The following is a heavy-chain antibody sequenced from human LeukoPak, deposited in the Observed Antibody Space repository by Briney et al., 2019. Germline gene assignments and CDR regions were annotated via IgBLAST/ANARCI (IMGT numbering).Heavy chain of an antibody. J-gene: IGHJ4*02. Sequence: PGGSLRLSCAASGFTFSSYSMNWVRQAPGKGLEWVSSISSSSSYIYYADSVKGRFTISRDNAKNSLYLQMNSLRAEDTAVYYCARARSYYYDSSAEVDYWGQGTLVTVSS. D-gene: IGHD3-22*01. V-gene: IGHV3-21*01. CDR2: ISSSSSYI. CDR3: ARARSYYYDSSAEVDY. CDR1: GFTFSSYS.